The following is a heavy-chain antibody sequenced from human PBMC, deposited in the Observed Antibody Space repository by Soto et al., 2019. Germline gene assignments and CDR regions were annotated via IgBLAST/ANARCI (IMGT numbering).Heavy chain of an antibody. CDR3: ARDVLITMITRP. Sequence: QVQLQESGPGLVKPSQTLSLTCTVSGGSISSGDYYWSWIRQPPGKGLEWIGYIYYSGSTYYNPSLKSRVTITVDTFNNQFSLKLRSVTAADTAVYYWARDVLITMITRPWGQGTLVTVSS. CDR2: IYYSGST. J-gene: IGHJ5*02. CDR1: GGSISSGDYY. V-gene: IGHV4-30-4*01. D-gene: IGHD3-22*01.